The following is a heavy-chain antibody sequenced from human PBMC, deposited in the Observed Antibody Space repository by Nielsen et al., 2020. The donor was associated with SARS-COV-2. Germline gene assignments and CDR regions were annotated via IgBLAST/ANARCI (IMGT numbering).Heavy chain of an antibody. CDR2: IYYSGST. J-gene: IGHJ6*02. V-gene: IGHV4-59*13. CDR3: ARGRYYDFWSGYYSYYGMDV. D-gene: IGHD3-3*01. Sequence: GSLRLSCTVSGGSISSYYWSWIRQPPGKGLEWIGYIYYSGSTNYNPSLKSRVTISVDTSKNQFSLKLSSVTAADTAVYYCARGRYYDFWSGYYSYYGMDVWGQGTTVTVSS. CDR1: GGSISSYY.